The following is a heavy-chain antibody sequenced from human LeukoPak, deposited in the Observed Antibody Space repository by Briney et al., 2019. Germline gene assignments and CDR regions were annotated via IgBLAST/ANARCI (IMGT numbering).Heavy chain of an antibody. J-gene: IGHJ3*02. D-gene: IGHD2-2*01. CDR3: ARAFSTSSWDFDAFDI. Sequence: ASVKVSCKASGYTFTSYGISWVRQAPGQGLEWMGWISAYNGNTNYAQKLQGRVTMTTDTSTSTAYMELSSLRSEDTAVYYCARAFSTSSWDFDAFDIWGQGTMVTVSS. CDR1: GYTFTSYG. V-gene: IGHV1-18*01. CDR2: ISAYNGNT.